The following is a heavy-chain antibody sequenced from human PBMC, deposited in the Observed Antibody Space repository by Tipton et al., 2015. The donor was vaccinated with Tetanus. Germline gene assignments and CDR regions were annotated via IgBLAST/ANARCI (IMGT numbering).Heavy chain of an antibody. J-gene: IGHJ4*02. D-gene: IGHD3-9*01. CDR3: ARHSSLKALNY. CDR2: AYYSGST. Sequence: TLSLTCTVSGGSISSSSYYWGWIRQPPGKGLGWIGSAYYSGSTYYNPSLKSRVTISVDTSKNQFSLELSSVTAADTAVYYCARHSSLKALNYWGQGTLVTASS. CDR1: GGSISSSSYY. V-gene: IGHV4-39*01.